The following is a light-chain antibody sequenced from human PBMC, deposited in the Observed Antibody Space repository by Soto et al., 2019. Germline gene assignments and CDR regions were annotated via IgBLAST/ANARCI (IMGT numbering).Light chain of an antibody. V-gene: IGKV3-11*01. CDR2: DSS. Sequence: EIELTQSPATLSLSPGETATLSCRVSQNVDKFLAWYQQRPGQPPRLLIFDSSNRATGVPVRFSGSGSGTVFTLTIGSLEPEDSAVYYCQQYYSSPPTFGQGTKVEIK. CDR1: QNVDKF. CDR3: QQYYSSPPT. J-gene: IGKJ1*01.